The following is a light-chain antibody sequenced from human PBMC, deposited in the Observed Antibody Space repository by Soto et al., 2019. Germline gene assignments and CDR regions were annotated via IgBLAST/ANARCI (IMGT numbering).Light chain of an antibody. V-gene: IGKV3-15*01. CDR3: QQYNNWLWT. J-gene: IGKJ1*01. CDR1: QSFSSN. CDR2: GAS. Sequence: EIVMTQSPATLSVSPGERATLSCRASQSFSSNLAWYHQKPGQAARLLIYGASTRATGIPARFSGSGSGTEFTLTISSLQSEDFAVYYCQQYNNWLWTFGQGTKVDI.